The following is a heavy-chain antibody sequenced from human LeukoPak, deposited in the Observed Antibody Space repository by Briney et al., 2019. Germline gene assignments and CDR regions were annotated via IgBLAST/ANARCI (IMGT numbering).Heavy chain of an antibody. CDR2: ISGSGAST. Sequence: GGSLRLSCSASGFTFSSYAMSWVRQASGKGLECVSAISGSGASTYYADSVKGRFTISRDNSKNTLYLQMNSLRAEDTAVYYCAKDHRLWSPFDYWAQGTLVTVSS. CDR1: GFTFSSYA. V-gene: IGHV3-23*01. D-gene: IGHD5-18*01. CDR3: AKDHRLWSPFDY. J-gene: IGHJ4*02.